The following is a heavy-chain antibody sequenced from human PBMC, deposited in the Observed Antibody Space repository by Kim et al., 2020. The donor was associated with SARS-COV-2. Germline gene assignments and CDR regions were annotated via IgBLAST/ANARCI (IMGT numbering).Heavy chain of an antibody. D-gene: IGHD3-9*01. J-gene: IGHJ6*02. Sequence: SETLSLTCAVYGGSFSGYYWSWIRQPPGKGLEWIGEITHNGGTNYNPSLKSRVIISGDASKNQFSLKLTSVTAADTAVYYCARGQRFFDWTFSGYYYGMEVWGQASTVTVSS. CDR2: ITHNGGT. CDR1: GGSFSGYY. CDR3: ARGQRFFDWTFSGYYYGMEV. V-gene: IGHV4-34*01.